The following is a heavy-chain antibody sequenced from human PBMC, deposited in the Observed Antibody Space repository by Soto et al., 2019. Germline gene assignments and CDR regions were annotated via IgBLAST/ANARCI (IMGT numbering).Heavy chain of an antibody. CDR2: VYYSGTT. J-gene: IGHJ4*02. D-gene: IGHD4-17*01. CDR1: GGSVNNRTYY. CDR3: ARTTAVPNTLRSRYYFDY. Sequence: LSLTFSVSGGSVNNRTYYLSWIRQPPGKRLEWIGYVYYSGTTNYNPSLKSRVSISVDTSKNQFSLSLSSVTAADTALYYCARTTAVPNTLRSRYYFDYWGQGTLVTVSS. V-gene: IGHV4-61*01.